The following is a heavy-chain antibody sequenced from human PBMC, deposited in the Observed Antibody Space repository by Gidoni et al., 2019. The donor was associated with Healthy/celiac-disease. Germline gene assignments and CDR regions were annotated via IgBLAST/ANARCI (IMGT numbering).Heavy chain of an antibody. CDR1: GFTFSSYW. CDR3: ARDATGYSSGWYGANDY. V-gene: IGHV3-7*01. J-gene: IGHJ4*02. CDR2: IKQDGSEK. D-gene: IGHD6-19*01. Sequence: EVQLVESGGGLVQPGGSLRLSCAASGFTFSSYWMSWVRQAPGKGLEWVANIKQDGSEKYYVDSVKGRFTISRDNAKNSLYLQMNSLRAEDTAVYYCARDATGYSSGWYGANDYWGQGTLVTVSS.